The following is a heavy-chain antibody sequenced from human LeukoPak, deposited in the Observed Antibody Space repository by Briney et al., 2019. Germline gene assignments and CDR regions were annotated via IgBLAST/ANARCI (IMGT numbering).Heavy chain of an antibody. CDR3: AKGTGYSYGFYYFDY. CDR1: GVTFSSYA. V-gene: IGHV3-23*01. J-gene: IGHJ4*02. Sequence: GGSLRLSCAASGVTFSSYATSWVRQAPGKGLEWVSAISGSGGSTYYADSVKGRFTSSRDNSKNTLYLQMNSLRAEDTAVYYCAKGTGYSYGFYYFDYWGQGTLVTVSS. D-gene: IGHD5-18*01. CDR2: ISGSGGST.